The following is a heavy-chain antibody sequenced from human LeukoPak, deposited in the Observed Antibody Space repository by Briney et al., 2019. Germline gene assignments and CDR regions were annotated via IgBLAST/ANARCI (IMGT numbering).Heavy chain of an antibody. Sequence: PSETLSLTCTVSGGSISSSSYYWGWIRQPPGKGLEWIGSIYYSGSTCYNPSLKSRVTISVDTSKNQFSLKLSSVTAADTAVYYCARLGYSGAIDYWGQGTLVTVSS. CDR1: GGSISSSSYY. D-gene: IGHD5-12*01. J-gene: IGHJ4*02. V-gene: IGHV4-39*01. CDR3: ARLGYSGAIDY. CDR2: IYYSGST.